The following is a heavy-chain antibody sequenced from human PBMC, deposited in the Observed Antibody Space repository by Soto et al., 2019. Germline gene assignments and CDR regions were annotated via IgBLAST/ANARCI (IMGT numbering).Heavy chain of an antibody. J-gene: IGHJ6*02. CDR3: AREVVEVVAATRAPYYYYYGMDV. CDR2: ISAYNGNT. Sequence: QVQLVQSGAEVKKPGASVKVSCKASGYTFTSYGISWVRQAPGQGLEWMGWISAYNGNTNYAQKLQGRVTMTTDTSTSTAYMELRSLRSDDTAVYYCAREVVEVVAATRAPYYYYYGMDVWGQGTTVTVSS. CDR1: GYTFTSYG. D-gene: IGHD2-15*01. V-gene: IGHV1-18*01.